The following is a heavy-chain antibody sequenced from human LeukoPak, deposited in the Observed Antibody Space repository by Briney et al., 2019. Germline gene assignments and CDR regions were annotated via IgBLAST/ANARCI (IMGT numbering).Heavy chain of an antibody. CDR2: INHSGST. CDR1: GGSFSGYY. J-gene: IGHJ6*03. D-gene: IGHD5-18*01. Sequence: SETLSLTCAVYGGSFSGYYWRWIRQPPGKGLEWIGEINHSGSTNYNPSLKSRVTISVDTSKNQFSLKLSSVTAADTAVHYCARGWIQLWYPSLSYYMDVWGKGTTVTVSS. V-gene: IGHV4-34*01. CDR3: ARGWIQLWYPSLSYYMDV.